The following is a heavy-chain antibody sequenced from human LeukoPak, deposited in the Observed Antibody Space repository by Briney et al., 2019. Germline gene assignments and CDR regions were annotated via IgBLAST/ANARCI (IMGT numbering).Heavy chain of an antibody. CDR2: IYTSGST. D-gene: IGHD3-9*01. CDR3: AVDRPQAYYYYMDV. J-gene: IGHJ6*03. V-gene: IGHV4-4*07. CDR1: GGSISSYY. Sequence: SETLSLTCTVSGGSISSYYWSWIRQPAGKGLEWIGRIYTSGSTNYNPSLKSRVTISVDTSKNQFSLKLSSVTAADTAVYYCAVDRPQAYYYYMDVWGKGTTVTVSS.